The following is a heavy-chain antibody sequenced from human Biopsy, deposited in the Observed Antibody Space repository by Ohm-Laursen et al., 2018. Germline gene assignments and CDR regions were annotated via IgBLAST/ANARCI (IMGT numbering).Heavy chain of an antibody. CDR3: GNSIHLGY. CDR1: GFAFRSSW. Sequence: GSLRLSCSASGFAFRSSWMYWVCQGPGKGLEWVSRLDSDGNFINYADSVKGRFTISRDNAKNMLYLQMNGLRAEDTGVYYCGNSIHLGYWGRGTLVTVSS. V-gene: IGHV3-74*01. CDR2: LDSDGNFI. J-gene: IGHJ4*02. D-gene: IGHD4-11*01.